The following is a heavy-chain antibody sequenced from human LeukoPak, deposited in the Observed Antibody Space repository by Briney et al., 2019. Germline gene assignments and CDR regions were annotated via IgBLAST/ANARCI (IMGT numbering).Heavy chain of an antibody. J-gene: IGHJ4*02. Sequence: VSVKVSCKASGYTFTSYGISWVRQAPGQGLEWMGWISAYNGNTNYAQKLQGRVTMTTDTSTSTAYMELRSLRSDDTAVYYCASPRYCSSTSCSDSFDYWGQGTLVTVSS. CDR1: GYTFTSYG. CDR2: ISAYNGNT. CDR3: ASPRYCSSTSCSDSFDY. V-gene: IGHV1-18*01. D-gene: IGHD2-2*01.